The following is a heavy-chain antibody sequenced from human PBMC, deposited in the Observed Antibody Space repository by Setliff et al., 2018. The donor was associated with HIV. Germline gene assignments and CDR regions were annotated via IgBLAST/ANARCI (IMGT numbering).Heavy chain of an antibody. CDR2: IYYSGNT. J-gene: IGHJ3*02. V-gene: IGHV4-59*08. CDR3: ARSLVPSGYYYGRHAFDI. D-gene: IGHD3-22*01. Sequence: SETLSLTCTVSGGSMSTYYWSWIRQSPGKGLEWIGNIYYSGNTNYNPSFKSRVTISVDTSKNQFSLRVNSVTAADTAAYYCARSLVPSGYYYGRHAFDIWGQGTKVTVSS. CDR1: GGSMSTYY.